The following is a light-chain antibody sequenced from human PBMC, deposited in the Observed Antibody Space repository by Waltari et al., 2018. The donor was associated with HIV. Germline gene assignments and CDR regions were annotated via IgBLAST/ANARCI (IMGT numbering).Light chain of an antibody. CDR1: QSILYTSNNQNY. CDR2: WAS. J-gene: IGKJ1*01. Sequence: DIVMAQSPDSLAVSLGERAAINCKYSQSILYTSNNQNYLAWYQQKPGQPPKLLIYWASSRESGVPDRFSGSGSGTEFTLTITSLQAEDVAVYYCQQYYITPWTFGQGTKVEIK. CDR3: QQYYITPWT. V-gene: IGKV4-1*01.